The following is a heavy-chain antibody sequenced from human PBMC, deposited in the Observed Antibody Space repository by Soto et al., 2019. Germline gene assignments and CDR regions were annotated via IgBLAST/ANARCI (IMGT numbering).Heavy chain of an antibody. CDR1: VGSISSGGYY. J-gene: IGHJ5*02. V-gene: IGHV4-31*03. Sequence: SETLSLTCTVSVGSISSGGYYLSWIRQHPGKGLEWIGYIYYSWSTYYNPSLKSRVTISVDTSKNQFSLKLSSVTAADTAVYYCAREGSGWYRSSAPNWFDPWGQGTMVTVSS. CDR2: IYYSWST. D-gene: IGHD6-19*01. CDR3: AREGSGWYRSSAPNWFDP.